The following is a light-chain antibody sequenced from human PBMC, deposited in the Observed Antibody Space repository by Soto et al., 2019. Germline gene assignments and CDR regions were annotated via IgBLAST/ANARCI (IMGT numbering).Light chain of an antibody. CDR2: DAS. CDR1: QTVSSY. V-gene: IGKV3-11*01. J-gene: IGKJ1*01. Sequence: ENVLTQSPGTLSLSPGERATVSCRASQTVSSYLLWYQQKPGQAPRLLIYDASNRATGIPARFSGRGSETDFTLTISRLEPEEFAVYYCQQCGSLPGTFGQGTKVDIK. CDR3: QQCGSLPGT.